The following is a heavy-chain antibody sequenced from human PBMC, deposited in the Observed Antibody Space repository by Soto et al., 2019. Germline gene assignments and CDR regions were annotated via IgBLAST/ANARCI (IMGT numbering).Heavy chain of an antibody. Sequence: EVQLLESGGGLAQPGGSLTLSCAASAFTFSSYAMSWVRQAPGKGLEWVSAVSGSGDSTYYADSVKGRFTISRDNSKNTLYLQMNSLRAEDTAVYYCAKGRASDCPGCTQDYWGQGTLVTVSS. V-gene: IGHV3-23*01. J-gene: IGHJ4*02. CDR1: AFTFSSYA. D-gene: IGHD2-21*02. CDR2: VSGSGDST. CDR3: AKGRASDCPGCTQDY.